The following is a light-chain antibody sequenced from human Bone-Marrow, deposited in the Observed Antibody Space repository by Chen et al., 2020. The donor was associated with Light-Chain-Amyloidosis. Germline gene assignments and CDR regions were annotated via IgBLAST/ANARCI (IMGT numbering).Light chain of an antibody. CDR3: QVWDKSSDRPV. J-gene: IGLJ3*02. V-gene: IGLV3-21*02. Sequence: SYVLSPPSSVSGAPGQTAPIACGGNNIGSKSVHWYQQTPGQAHLLVVYVDIDRASGIPARLSGSNSGNTATLTISRVEAGDEADYYCQVWDKSSDRPVFGGGTKLTVL. CDR2: VDI. CDR1: NIGSKS.